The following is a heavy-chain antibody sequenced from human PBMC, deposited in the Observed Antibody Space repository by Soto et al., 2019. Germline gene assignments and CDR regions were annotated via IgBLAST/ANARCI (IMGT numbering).Heavy chain of an antibody. D-gene: IGHD3-10*01. CDR1: GFTFSSYA. V-gene: IGHV3-23*01. Sequence: EVQLLESGGGLVQPGGSLRLSCAASGFTFSSYAMSWVRQAPGKGLEWVSAISGSGGSTYYADSVKGRFTISRDNSKNTLYLQMNSLRAEDTAVYYCAKGVAVRGVITYYFDYWGQGTLVTVSS. J-gene: IGHJ4*02. CDR2: ISGSGGST. CDR3: AKGVAVRGVITYYFDY.